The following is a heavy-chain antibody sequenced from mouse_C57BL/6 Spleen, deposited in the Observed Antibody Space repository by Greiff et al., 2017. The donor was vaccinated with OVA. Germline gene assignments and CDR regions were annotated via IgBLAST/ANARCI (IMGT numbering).Heavy chain of an antibody. Sequence: QVHVKQSGAELVRPGASVKLSCKASGYTFTDYYINWVKQRPGQGLEWIARIYPGSGNTYYNEKFKGKATLTAEKSSSTAYMQLSSLTSEDSAVYFCARRRNWAHFDYWGQGTTLTVSS. CDR2: IYPGSGNT. CDR3: ARRRNWAHFDY. J-gene: IGHJ2*01. CDR1: GYTFTDYY. V-gene: IGHV1-76*01. D-gene: IGHD4-1*01.